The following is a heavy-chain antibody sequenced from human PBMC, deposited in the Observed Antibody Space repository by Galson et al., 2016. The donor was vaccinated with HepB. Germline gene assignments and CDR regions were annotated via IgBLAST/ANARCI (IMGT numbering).Heavy chain of an antibody. D-gene: IGHD5-12*01. Sequence: SLRLSCAASGFPFSRYGMNWVRQAPGKGLEWVSSISSSSAFIYYADSLKGRFTISRDNAKDSLYLQINSLRGEDTAVYCCARDRGYSGYGAYNWFDPWGQGTLVTVSS. CDR3: ARDRGYSGYGAYNWFDP. V-gene: IGHV3-21*01. CDR2: ISSSSAFI. J-gene: IGHJ5*02. CDR1: GFPFSRYG.